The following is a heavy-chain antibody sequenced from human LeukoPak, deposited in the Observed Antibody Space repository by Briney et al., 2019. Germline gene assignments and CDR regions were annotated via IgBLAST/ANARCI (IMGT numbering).Heavy chain of an antibody. CDR3: ARDSASRGSYYSGDNY. J-gene: IGHJ4*02. CDR2: IIPIFGTA. Sequence: SVKVSCKASGGTFSSYAISWVRQAPGQGLEWMGGIIPIFGTANYAQKFQGRVTITADESTGTAYMELSSLRSEDTAVYYCARDSASRGSYYSGDNYWGQGTLVTVSS. V-gene: IGHV1-69*13. CDR1: GGTFSSYA. D-gene: IGHD1-26*01.